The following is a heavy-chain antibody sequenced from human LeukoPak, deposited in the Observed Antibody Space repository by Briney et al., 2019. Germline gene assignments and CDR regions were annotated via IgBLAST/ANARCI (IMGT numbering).Heavy chain of an antibody. CDR2: ISWNSGSI. D-gene: IGHD3-9*01. V-gene: IGHV3-9*01. Sequence: GGSLRLSCAASGFTFDDYAMHWVRQAPGKGLEWVSGISWNSGSIGYADSVKGRFTISRDNAKNSLYLQMNSLRAEDTALYYCAKDLYYAILTGYFDYWGQGTLVTVSS. CDR3: AKDLYYAILTGYFDY. J-gene: IGHJ4*02. CDR1: GFTFDDYA.